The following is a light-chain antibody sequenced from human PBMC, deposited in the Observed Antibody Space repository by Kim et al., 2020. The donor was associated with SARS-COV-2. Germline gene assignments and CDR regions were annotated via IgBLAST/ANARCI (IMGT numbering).Light chain of an antibody. CDR1: QSVSTH. V-gene: IGKV3-11*01. CDR2: DAS. CDR3: QHNKT. Sequence: IVLTQFPATLFLSPGDRATLSCRASQSVSTHLAWYQQRSGQTPRLLIYDASSRATGIPARFSGSGSGTDLTLTISSLEPEDFAVYYCQHNKTFGPGTKLEI. J-gene: IGKJ1*01.